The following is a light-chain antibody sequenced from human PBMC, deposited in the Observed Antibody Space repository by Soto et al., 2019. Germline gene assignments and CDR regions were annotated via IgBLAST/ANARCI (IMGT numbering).Light chain of an antibody. CDR1: SIDVGGYNY. CDR3: SSYTSSSTLLYV. V-gene: IGLV2-14*01. Sequence: QSALTQPASVSGSPGQSITISCTGTSIDVGGYNYVSWYQQHPGKAPKLMIYDVSNRPSGGSNRFSGSKSGNTASLTISGLQAEDEADYYCSSYTSSSTLLYVFGTGTKLTVL. J-gene: IGLJ1*01. CDR2: DVS.